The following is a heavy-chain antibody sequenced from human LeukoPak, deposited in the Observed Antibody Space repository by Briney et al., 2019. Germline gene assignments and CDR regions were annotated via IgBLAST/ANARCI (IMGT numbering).Heavy chain of an antibody. Sequence: GGSLRLSCAASGFTVSSNYMSWVRQAPGKGLEWVSVIYSSGSTYYADSVKGRFTISRDNSKNTLHLQMNTLRAEDTAVYYCASRIATAGSVDYWGQGTLVPSPQ. CDR3: ASRIATAGSVDY. V-gene: IGHV3-53*01. D-gene: IGHD6-13*01. CDR1: GFTVSSNY. J-gene: IGHJ4*02. CDR2: IYSSGST.